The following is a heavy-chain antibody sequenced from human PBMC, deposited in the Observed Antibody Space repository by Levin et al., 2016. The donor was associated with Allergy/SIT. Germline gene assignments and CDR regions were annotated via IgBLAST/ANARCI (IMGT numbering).Heavy chain of an antibody. D-gene: IGHD3-16*01. CDR3: TTDSLPEYDYVWGSYSPFFDY. Sequence: WIRQPPGKGLEWVGRIKSKTDGGTTDYAAPVKGRFTISRDDSKNTLYLQMNSLKTEDTAVYYCTTDSLPEYDYVWGSYSPFFDYWGQGTLVTVSS. J-gene: IGHJ4*02. V-gene: IGHV3-15*01. CDR2: IKSKTDGGTT.